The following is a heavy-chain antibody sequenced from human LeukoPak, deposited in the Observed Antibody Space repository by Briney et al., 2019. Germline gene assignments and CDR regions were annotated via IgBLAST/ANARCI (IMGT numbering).Heavy chain of an antibody. CDR3: ARRATGTTLPYYFDY. D-gene: IGHD1-1*01. CDR2: IYPGDSDT. CDR1: GYNFTNYW. J-gene: IGHJ4*02. Sequence: GESLKISCKVSGYNFTNYWIGWVRQMPGKGLEWMGIIYPGDSDTRYSPSFQGQVTISADKSISTAYLQWSSLKASDTAMYYCARRATGTTLPYYFDYWGQGTLVTVSS. V-gene: IGHV5-51*01.